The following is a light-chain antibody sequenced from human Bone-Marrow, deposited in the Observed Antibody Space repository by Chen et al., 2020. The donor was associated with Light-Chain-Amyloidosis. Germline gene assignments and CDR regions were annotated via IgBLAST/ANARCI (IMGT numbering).Light chain of an antibody. Sequence: QSALTQPHSVSGSSVQGITISCTGTSSDVGNYDYVSWYQQHPGNAPKVIIYVVSYRPSGVSNRFSGSKSGNTASLTISGLQAEDEAHYYCSSYTSNNTWVFGGGTKLTVL. CDR2: VVS. CDR3: SSYTSNNTWV. CDR1: SSDVGNYDY. V-gene: IGLV2-14*01. J-gene: IGLJ3*02.